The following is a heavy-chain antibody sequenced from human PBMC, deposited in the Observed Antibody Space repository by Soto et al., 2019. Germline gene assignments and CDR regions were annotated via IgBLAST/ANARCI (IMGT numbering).Heavy chain of an antibody. CDR1: GFTFSSSW. CDR3: ARGQSGWFGYDY. D-gene: IGHD6-19*01. CDR2: INSGASNT. V-gene: IGHV3-74*01. Sequence: EVQLVESGGGLVQPGGSLRLSCTASGFTFSSSWMHWVRQAPGKWLVWVSRINSGASNTNYADSVKGRFTISRDNAKNSLYLQMDSLTAEDTAVYDCARGQSGWFGYDYWGQGTLVTVSS. J-gene: IGHJ4*02.